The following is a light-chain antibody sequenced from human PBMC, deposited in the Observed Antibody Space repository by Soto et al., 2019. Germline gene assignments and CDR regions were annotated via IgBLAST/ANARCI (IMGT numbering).Light chain of an antibody. CDR2: GAS. CDR1: QNINTY. V-gene: IGKV3-15*01. CDR3: QQYTNWPSWT. Sequence: KLMTQSPTTLSMSPGGKTTLSPRASQNINTYLAWYQQKPGQAPRLLIYGASTRATGIPARFSGSGSGTEFTLTISSLQSEDFAVYYCQQYTNWPSWTFGQGT. J-gene: IGKJ1*01.